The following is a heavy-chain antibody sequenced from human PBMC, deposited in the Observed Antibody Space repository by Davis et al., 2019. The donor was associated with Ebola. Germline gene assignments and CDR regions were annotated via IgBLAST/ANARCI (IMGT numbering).Heavy chain of an antibody. J-gene: IGHJ4*02. Sequence: SETLSLTCAVSGGSISSGGYSWSWIRQPPGKGLEWIGYIYYSGSTNYNPSLKSRVTISVDTSKNQFSLKLSSVTAADTAVYYCARLTYGMTYDYWGQGTLVTVSS. CDR2: IYYSGST. CDR3: ARLTYGMTYDY. V-gene: IGHV4-61*08. D-gene: IGHD3-9*01. CDR1: GGSISSGGYS.